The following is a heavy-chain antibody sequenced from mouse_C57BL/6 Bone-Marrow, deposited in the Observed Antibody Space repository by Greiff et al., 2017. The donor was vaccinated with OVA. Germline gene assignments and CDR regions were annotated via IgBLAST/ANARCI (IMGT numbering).Heavy chain of an antibody. J-gene: IGHJ3*01. CDR1: GYTFTSYG. CDR2: IYPRSGNT. CDR3: AIITTVVPFAY. D-gene: IGHD1-1*01. V-gene: IGHV1-81*01. Sequence: VQLVESGAELARPGASVKLSCKASGYTFTSYGISWVKQRTGQGLEWIGEIYPRSGNTYYNEKFKGKATLTADKSSSTAYMELRSLTSEDSAVYFCAIITTVVPFAYWGQGTLVTVSA.